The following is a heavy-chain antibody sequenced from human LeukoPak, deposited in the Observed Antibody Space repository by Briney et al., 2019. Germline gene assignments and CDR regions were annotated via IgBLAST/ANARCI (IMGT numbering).Heavy chain of an antibody. Sequence: GGSLRLSRAASGFTFSNYAMSWVRQAPGKGLEWVSAISGSGGSTFYEDSVKGRFTISRDKSMKKLYLQMSSLRADDTAVYYCATDEGYSTGYYGVDSWGQGTLVTVSS. CDR3: ATDEGYSTGYYGVDS. J-gene: IGHJ4*02. CDR1: GFTFSNYA. V-gene: IGHV3-23*01. D-gene: IGHD3-22*01. CDR2: ISGSGGST.